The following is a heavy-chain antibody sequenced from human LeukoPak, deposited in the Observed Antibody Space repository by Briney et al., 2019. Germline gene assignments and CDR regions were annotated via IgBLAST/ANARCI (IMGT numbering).Heavy chain of an antibody. J-gene: IGHJ6*03. Sequence: GGSLRLSCAASGFTFSSYAMHWVRQAPGKGLEYVSAISSNGGSTYYANSVKGRFTISRDNSKNTLYLQMGSLGAEDTAVYYCAREHSGYDFPGRDYYYMDVWGKGTTVTVSS. CDR1: GFTFSSYA. V-gene: IGHV3-64*01. CDR2: ISSNGGST. D-gene: IGHD5-12*01. CDR3: AREHSGYDFPGRDYYYMDV.